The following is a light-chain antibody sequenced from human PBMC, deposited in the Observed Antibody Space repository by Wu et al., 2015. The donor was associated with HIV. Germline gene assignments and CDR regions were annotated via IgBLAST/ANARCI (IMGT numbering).Light chain of an antibody. CDR3: QQYHRWPT. V-gene: IGKV3-20*01. CDR2: GTS. Sequence: EIVLTQSPGTLSLSPGDRATLSCRASQYVSTYYLTWYQQKPGQAPRLLIYGTSRRATGIPDRFSGSGSETDFTLTISSLQSEDFAVYYCQQYHRWPTFGQGTTVEIK. CDR1: QYVSTYY. J-gene: IGKJ1*01.